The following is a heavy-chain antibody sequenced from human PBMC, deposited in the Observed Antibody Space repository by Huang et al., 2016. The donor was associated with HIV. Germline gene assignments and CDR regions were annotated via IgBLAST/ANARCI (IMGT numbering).Heavy chain of an antibody. CDR3: AYQQWLVGGLNH. V-gene: IGHV3-21*02. CDR2: IGRDSSYI. Sequence: EVELVESGGGLVKPGGSLRLSCAVSGFAFSSYGMNWVRQAPGKGLGWVAFIGRDSSYIYYADSVKGRVTISRDNAKSSIYLQLDSLRAEDTAVYYCAYQQWLVGGLNHWGQGTLVVVSS. CDR1: GFAFSSYG. J-gene: IGHJ5*02. D-gene: IGHD6-19*01.